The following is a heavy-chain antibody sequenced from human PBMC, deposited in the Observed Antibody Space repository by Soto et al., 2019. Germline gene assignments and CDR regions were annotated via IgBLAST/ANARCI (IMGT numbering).Heavy chain of an antibody. CDR2: ISAYNGNT. CDR1: GYTFTSYG. J-gene: IGHJ4*02. D-gene: IGHD3-16*02. CDR3: ARFDYVWGSYRYGTRDC. V-gene: IGHV1-18*04. Sequence: QVQLVQSGAEVKKPGASVKVSCKASGYTFTSYGISWVRQAPGQGLEWMGWISAYNGNTNYAQKLQGRVTMTTDTSTSTAYMELMSLRSDDTAVYYCARFDYVWGSYRYGTRDCWGQGTLVTVSS.